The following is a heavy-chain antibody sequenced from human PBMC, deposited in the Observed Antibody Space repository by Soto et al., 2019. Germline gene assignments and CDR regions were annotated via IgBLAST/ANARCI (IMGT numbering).Heavy chain of an antibody. J-gene: IGHJ4*02. D-gene: IGHD3-22*01. Sequence: DVQLLESGGGLVQPGGSLRLSCAASGFTFSSYAMSWVRQAPGKGLEWVSVLSESDDSAYYADSVKGRFTISRDNSQKTLYLQMNSLRAEDTAVYYCATDLFQYDSRGDYAAVCYFDQWGPGTLVTVSS. V-gene: IGHV3-23*01. CDR3: ATDLFQYDSRGDYAAVCYFDQ. CDR1: GFTFSSYA. CDR2: LSESDDSA.